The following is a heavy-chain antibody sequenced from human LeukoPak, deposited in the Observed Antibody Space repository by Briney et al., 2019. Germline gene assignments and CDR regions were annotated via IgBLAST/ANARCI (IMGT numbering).Heavy chain of an antibody. J-gene: IGHJ6*03. V-gene: IGHV3-11*01. CDR2: ISRRGSTK. CDR1: GFTFSDYN. D-gene: IGHD2-15*01. CDR3: ARVLRYCSGGNCYSGGLGYMDV. Sequence: NPGGPLRLSCAASGFTFSDYNMRWIRQAPGKGLEGVSSISRRGSTKYYADSVKGRFTMSRDNAKNSLFLQMNSLRAEDTAVYYCARVLRYCSGGNCYSGGLGYMDVWGKGTTVTISS.